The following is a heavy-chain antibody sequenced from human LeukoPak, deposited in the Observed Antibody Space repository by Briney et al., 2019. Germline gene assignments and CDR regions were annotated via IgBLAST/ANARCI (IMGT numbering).Heavy chain of an antibody. CDR2: ISSSGTTI. CDR3: ARSFDNYYYYHMDV. D-gene: IGHD3-16*01. Sequence: GGSLRLSCAASGFSFSDYYVNWIRQSPGKGLEWVSYISSSGTTIYYADSVKGRFTSSRDNAKNSLYLQMNSLRAEDTAVYYCARSFDNYYYYHMDVWGKGTTVTVSS. CDR1: GFSFSDYY. V-gene: IGHV3-11*04. J-gene: IGHJ6*04.